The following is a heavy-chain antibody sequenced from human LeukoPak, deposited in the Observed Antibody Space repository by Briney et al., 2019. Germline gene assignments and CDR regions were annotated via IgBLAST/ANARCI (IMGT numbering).Heavy chain of an antibody. CDR3: ARNVPRGTGYMDV. CDR2: IYYSGST. D-gene: IGHD3-10*01. V-gene: IGHV4-59*01. Sequence: SETLSLTCTVSGGSIKNFYWTWIRQPPGKGLEWIGYIYYSGSTSSNPSLKSRVTISVDTSKNQFSLRLKYVTAADTAVYYCARNVPRGTGYMDVWGKGTTVTVSS. CDR1: GGSIKNFY. J-gene: IGHJ6*03.